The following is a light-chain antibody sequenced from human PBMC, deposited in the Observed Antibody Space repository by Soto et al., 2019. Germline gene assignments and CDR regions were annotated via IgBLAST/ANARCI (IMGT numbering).Light chain of an antibody. V-gene: IGKV3-20*01. CDR1: QSVTNSF. CDR3: QQYGSSPPRT. J-gene: IGKJ1*01. Sequence: EIVLAQSPGTLSLSPGERATLSCRASQSVTNSFLAWYQQKPGQAPRLLIYGASRRATGIPDRFTGSGSGTDFTLTISRLEPEDFAVYYCQQYGSSPPRTFGQGTKV. CDR2: GAS.